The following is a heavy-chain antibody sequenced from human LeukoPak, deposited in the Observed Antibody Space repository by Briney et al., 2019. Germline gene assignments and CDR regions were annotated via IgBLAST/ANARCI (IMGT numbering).Heavy chain of an antibody. Sequence: GASVKVSCKASGGTFSSYAISWVRQAPGQGLEWMGGIIPIFGTANYAQKFQGRVTITTDESTSTAYMELSSLRSEDTAAYYCARDSLHRVATISPHFDYWGQGTLVTVSS. CDR3: ARDSLHRVATISPHFDY. V-gene: IGHV1-69*05. D-gene: IGHD5-12*01. CDR1: GGTFSSYA. CDR2: IIPIFGTA. J-gene: IGHJ4*02.